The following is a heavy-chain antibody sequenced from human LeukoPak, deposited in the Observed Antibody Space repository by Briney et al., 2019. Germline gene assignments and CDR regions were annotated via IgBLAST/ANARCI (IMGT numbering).Heavy chain of an antibody. CDR3: ARVPRGPGAFDI. J-gene: IGHJ3*02. CDR1: GYTFTGYY. Sequence: GGSLRLSCAASGYTFTGYYMPWVRQAPGQGLEWMGWINPNSGGTNYAQKFQGRVTMTRDTSISTAYMELSRLRSDDTAVYYCARVPRGPGAFDIWGQGTMVTVSS. V-gene: IGHV1-2*02. CDR2: INPNSGGT.